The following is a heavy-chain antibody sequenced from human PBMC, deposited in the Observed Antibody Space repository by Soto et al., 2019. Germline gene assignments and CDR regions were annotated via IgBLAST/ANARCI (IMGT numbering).Heavy chain of an antibody. J-gene: IGHJ5*02. CDR3: ARGAAARRGWFDP. D-gene: IGHD6-6*01. CDR1: GGSISSSNW. Sequence: SETLSLTXAVSGGSISSSNWWSWVRQPPGKGLEWIGEIYHSGSTNYNPSLKSRVTISVDKSKNQFSLKLSSVTAADTAVYYCARGAAARRGWFDPWGQGTLVTVSS. V-gene: IGHV4-4*02. CDR2: IYHSGST.